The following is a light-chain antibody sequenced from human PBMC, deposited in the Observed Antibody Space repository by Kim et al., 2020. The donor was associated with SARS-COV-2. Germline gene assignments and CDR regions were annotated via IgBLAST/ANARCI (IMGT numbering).Light chain of an antibody. Sequence: LSVAPGESATLSCWASQSVTNDVAWYQKKAGKAPRLLIYAASIRASGIPPRFSGSGYGTHFTLTISSLQSEDFALYYCQQYQNWYTFGQGTKLEIK. J-gene: IGKJ2*01. CDR1: QSVTND. V-gene: IGKV3-15*01. CDR2: AAS. CDR3: QQYQNWYT.